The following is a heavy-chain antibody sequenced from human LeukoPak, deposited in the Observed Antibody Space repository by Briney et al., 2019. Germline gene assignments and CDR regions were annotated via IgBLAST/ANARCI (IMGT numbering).Heavy chain of an antibody. D-gene: IGHD6-13*01. CDR1: VGSLSSRSYY. J-gene: IGHJ5*02. Sequence: SETLSLTCTVSVGSLSSRSYYWGWIRQPPGKGLEWIGSIYHSGSSYYNVSFKSRVTISLDTSKNQLSLKLSSVTAADTAVYYCARAYRIAAAGTWFDPWGQGTLVTVSS. CDR3: ARAYRIAAAGTWFDP. V-gene: IGHV4-39*07. CDR2: IYHSGSS.